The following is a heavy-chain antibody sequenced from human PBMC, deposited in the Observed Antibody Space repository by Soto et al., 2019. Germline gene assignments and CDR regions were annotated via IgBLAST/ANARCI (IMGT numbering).Heavy chain of an antibody. V-gene: IGHV3-33*01. CDR3: ARDPGYSGFDFDY. D-gene: IGHD5-12*01. CDR2: IWYDGSKK. J-gene: IGHJ4*02. CDR1: GFTFSSHA. Sequence: QVQLVESGGGVVQPGRSLRLSCAASGFTFSSHAMHWVRQAPGKGLEWVAVIWYDGSKKYYADSVKGRFTVARDDSKNTLSLQMNSLRVEDTAEYYCARDPGYSGFDFDYWGQGTLVTVSS.